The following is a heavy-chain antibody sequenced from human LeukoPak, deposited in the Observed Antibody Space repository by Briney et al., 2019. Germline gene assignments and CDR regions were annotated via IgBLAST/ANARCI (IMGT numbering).Heavy chain of an antibody. Sequence: GGSLRLSCAASGFTVSSNYMSWVRQAPGEGLEWVSVIYSGGSTYYADSVKGRFTISRDNSKNTLYLQMNSLRAEDTAVYYCARAAVAGITIATYYYGMDVWGQGTTVTVSS. V-gene: IGHV3-66*01. CDR1: GFTVSSNY. CDR3: ARAAVAGITIATYYYGMDV. CDR2: IYSGGST. J-gene: IGHJ6*02. D-gene: IGHD6-19*01.